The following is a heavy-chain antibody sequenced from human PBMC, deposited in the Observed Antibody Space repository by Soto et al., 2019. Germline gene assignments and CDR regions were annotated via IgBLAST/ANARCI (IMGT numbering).Heavy chain of an antibody. J-gene: IGHJ1*01. Sequence: GGSLRLSCAASGFTFSSYAMSWVRQAPGKGLEWVSAISGSGGSTYYADSVKGRFTISRDNSKNTLYLQMNSLRAEDTAVYYCAKVSSPSIPWRVIGYFQHWGQGTLVTVSS. CDR3: AKVSSPSIPWRVIGYFQH. V-gene: IGHV3-23*01. CDR2: ISGSGGST. CDR1: GFTFSSYA. D-gene: IGHD3-22*01.